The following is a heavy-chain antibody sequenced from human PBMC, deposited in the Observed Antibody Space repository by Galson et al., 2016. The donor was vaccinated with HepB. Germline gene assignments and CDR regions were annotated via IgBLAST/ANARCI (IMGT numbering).Heavy chain of an antibody. CDR1: GFTFSSYG. D-gene: IGHD6-13*01. Sequence: SLRLSCAASGFTFSSYGMHWVRQAPGKGLEWVAVMWYDGSNKYYADSVKGRFTISRDNSKNTLFLQMNSLRAEDTAGYYCAREKDSSSWCNFDYWGQGTLVTVSS. J-gene: IGHJ4*02. CDR3: AREKDSSSWCNFDY. CDR2: MWYDGSNK. V-gene: IGHV3-33*01.